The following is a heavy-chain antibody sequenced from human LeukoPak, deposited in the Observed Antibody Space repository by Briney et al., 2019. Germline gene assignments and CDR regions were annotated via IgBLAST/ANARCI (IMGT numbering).Heavy chain of an antibody. CDR2: INSDGSST. J-gene: IGHJ4*02. Sequence: PGGSLRLSCAASGFTFSSYSMHWVRQAPGKGLVWVSRINSDGSSTSYADSVKGRFTISRDNAKNTLYLQMNSLRAEDTAVYYCARDAEEYYDFWSGPWGYFDYWGQGTLVTVSS. D-gene: IGHD3-3*01. CDR1: GFTFSSYS. V-gene: IGHV3-74*01. CDR3: ARDAEEYYDFWSGPWGYFDY.